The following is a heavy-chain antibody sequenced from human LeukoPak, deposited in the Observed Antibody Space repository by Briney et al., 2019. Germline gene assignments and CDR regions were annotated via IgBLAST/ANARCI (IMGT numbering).Heavy chain of an antibody. CDR3: ARGGAVPSSGYTNYFDY. Sequence: GGSLRLSCAASGFTFTTHWMSWVRQAPGKGLEWVSIIYRGGSTYYTDSVRGRFTIARDEFKNTVHLQMNSLRAEDTAVYYCARGGAVPSSGYTNYFDYWGQGTLVTASS. CDR1: GFTFTTHW. CDR2: IYRGGST. D-gene: IGHD3-22*01. J-gene: IGHJ4*02. V-gene: IGHV3-66*01.